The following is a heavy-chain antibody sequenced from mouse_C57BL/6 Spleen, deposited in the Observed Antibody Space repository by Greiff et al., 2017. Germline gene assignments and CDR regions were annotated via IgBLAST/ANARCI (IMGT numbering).Heavy chain of an antibody. Sequence: EVQRVESGGDLVKPGGSLKLSCAASGFTFSSYGMSWVRQTPDKRLEWVATISSGGSYTYYPDSVKGRFTISRDNAKNTLYLQMSSLKSEDTAMYYCARGLTTVVAYYFDYWGQGTTLTVSS. CDR3: ARGLTTVVAYYFDY. CDR1: GFTFSSYG. J-gene: IGHJ2*01. D-gene: IGHD1-1*01. CDR2: ISSGGSYT. V-gene: IGHV5-6*01.